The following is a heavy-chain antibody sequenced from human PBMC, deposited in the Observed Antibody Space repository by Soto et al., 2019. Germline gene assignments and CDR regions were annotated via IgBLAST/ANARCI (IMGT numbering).Heavy chain of an antibody. V-gene: IGHV3-11*01. D-gene: IGHD3-10*01. CDR2: ISYSASTV. CDR3: ARDSRRGHV. J-gene: IGHJ6*02. CDR1: GFTFSDYN. Sequence: QVQLVESGGALVKPGESLRLSCAASGFTFSDYNMGWIRQAPGKGLERISYISYSASTVYYADSVKGRFTISRDNANNSLFLQMNSLRAEDTAVYYCARDSRRGHVWGQGTTVTVSS.